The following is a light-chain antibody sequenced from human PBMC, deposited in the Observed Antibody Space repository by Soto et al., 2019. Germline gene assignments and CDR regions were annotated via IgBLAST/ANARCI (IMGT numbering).Light chain of an antibody. Sequence: QSALTQPRSVSGSPGQSVAISCAGTSSDVGRYNYVSWYRQYPGKAPKLIIYDVTKRPSGVPDRFSGSKSGNTASLTISGLQAEDEADYYCCSFAGLFGGGTKLTVL. V-gene: IGLV2-11*01. CDR3: CSFAGL. CDR2: DVT. J-gene: IGLJ2*01. CDR1: SSDVGRYNY.